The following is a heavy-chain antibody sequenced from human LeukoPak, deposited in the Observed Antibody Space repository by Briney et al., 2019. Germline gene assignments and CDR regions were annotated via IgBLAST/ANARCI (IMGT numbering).Heavy chain of an antibody. V-gene: IGHV4-61*02. D-gene: IGHD6-13*01. Sequence: SETLSLTCTVSGGSISSGSYYWSWIRQPAGKGLEWIGRIYTSGSTNYNPSLKSRVTISVDTSKNQFSLKLSSVTAADTAVYYCASSSWPKTFDYWGQGTLVTVSS. CDR2: IYTSGST. J-gene: IGHJ4*02. CDR3: ASSSWPKTFDY. CDR1: GGSISSGSYY.